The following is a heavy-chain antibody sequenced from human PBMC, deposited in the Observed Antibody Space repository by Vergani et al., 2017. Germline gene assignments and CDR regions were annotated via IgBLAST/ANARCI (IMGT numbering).Heavy chain of an antibody. CDR1: GFTFSSYA. CDR3: AKDLTYYYDSSGYYWDAFDI. Sequence: EVDLVESGGGLVQPGGSLRLSCAASGFTFSSYAMSWVRQAPGKGLEWVSAISGSGGSTYYADSVKGRFTISRDNSKNTLYLQMNSLRAEDTAVYYCAKDLTYYYDSSGYYWDAFDIWGQGTMVTVSS. CDR2: ISGSGGST. D-gene: IGHD3-22*01. J-gene: IGHJ3*02. V-gene: IGHV3-23*04.